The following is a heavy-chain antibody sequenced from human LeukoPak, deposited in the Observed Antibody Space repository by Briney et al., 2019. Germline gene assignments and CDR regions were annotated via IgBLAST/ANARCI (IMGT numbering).Heavy chain of an antibody. CDR2: IYHSGST. D-gene: IGHD6-19*01. V-gene: IGHV4-4*02. CDR3: ARQQWLRYDAFDI. J-gene: IGHJ3*02. Sequence: SETLSLTCAVSGGSISSSNWWSWVRQPPGKGLKWFGEIYHSGSTNYNPSLKSRVTISVDKSKNQFSLKLSSVTAADTAVYYCARQQWLRYDAFDIWGQGTMVIVSS. CDR1: GGSISSSNW.